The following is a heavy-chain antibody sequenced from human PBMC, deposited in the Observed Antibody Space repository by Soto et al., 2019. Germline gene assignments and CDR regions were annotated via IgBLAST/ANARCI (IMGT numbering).Heavy chain of an antibody. CDR3: AKERDIVVVVAPLDY. D-gene: IGHD2-15*01. CDR1: GFTFSSYG. V-gene: IGHV3-30*18. J-gene: IGHJ4*02. CDR2: ISYDGSNK. Sequence: QVQLVESGGGVVQPGRSLRLSCAASGFTFSSYGMHWVRQAPGKGLEWVAVISYDGSNKYYADSVKGRFTISRDNSKNTLYLQMNSLSAEDTAVYYCAKERDIVVVVAPLDYWGQGTLVTVSS.